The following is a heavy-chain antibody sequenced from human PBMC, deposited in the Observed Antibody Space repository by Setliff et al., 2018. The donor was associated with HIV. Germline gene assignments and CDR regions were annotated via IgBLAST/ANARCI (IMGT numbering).Heavy chain of an antibody. CDR1: GFTFSNYI. V-gene: IGHV3-23*01. D-gene: IGHD2-2*01. CDR2: ITDSGAGT. Sequence: GSLRLSCAVSGFTFSNYIMDWIRQAPGRGLEWVSTITDSGAGTFYPDSVRGRFTISRDNAKNTLYLQMNSLRVEDTAVYFCAKGMDVVVPAAIESWGQGTLVTVSS. CDR3: AKGMDVVVPAAIES. J-gene: IGHJ5*01.